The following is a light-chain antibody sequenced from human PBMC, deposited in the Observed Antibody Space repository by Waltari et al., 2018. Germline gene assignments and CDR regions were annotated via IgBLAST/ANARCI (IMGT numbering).Light chain of an antibody. Sequence: DIVMTQSPDSLGVSLGERATIHCKSSQSVLYSSNNKNYLSWYQQKPGQPPKMIIYWASTRESGVPDRFSGSGSGTGFTLTISSLQAEDVAVYYCLQTYVSPYTFGQGTNLEI. CDR2: WAS. CDR1: QSVLYSSNNKNY. CDR3: LQTYVSPYT. V-gene: IGKV4-1*01. J-gene: IGKJ2*01.